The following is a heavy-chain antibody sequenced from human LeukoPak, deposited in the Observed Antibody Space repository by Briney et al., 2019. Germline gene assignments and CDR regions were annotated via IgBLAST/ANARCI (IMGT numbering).Heavy chain of an antibody. CDR1: GFTFSNYE. CDR3: ARDGYRSSTNCYGGY. J-gene: IGHJ4*02. CDR2: ISSSGSTI. V-gene: IGHV3-48*03. D-gene: IGHD2-2*01. Sequence: GGSLRLSCAASGFTFSNYEMNWVRQAPGKGLEWVSYISSSGSTIYYADSVKGRFTISRDNAKNSLYLQMSSLRAEDTAVYYCARDGYRSSTNCYGGYWGQGSLVTVSS.